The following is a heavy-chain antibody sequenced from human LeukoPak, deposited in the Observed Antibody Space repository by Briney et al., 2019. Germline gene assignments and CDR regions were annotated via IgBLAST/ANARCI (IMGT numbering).Heavy chain of an antibody. V-gene: IGHV1-2*02. D-gene: IGHD6-13*01. J-gene: IGHJ4*02. CDR3: ARGLLMGSSWFYYFDY. Sequence: ASVKVSCKASGYTFTGYYMHWVRQAPGQGLEWMGWINPNSGGTNYAQKFQGRVTMTRDTSISTAYMELSRLRSDDTAVYYCARGLLMGSSWFYYFDYWGQGTLVTVSS. CDR2: INPNSGGT. CDR1: GYTFTGYY.